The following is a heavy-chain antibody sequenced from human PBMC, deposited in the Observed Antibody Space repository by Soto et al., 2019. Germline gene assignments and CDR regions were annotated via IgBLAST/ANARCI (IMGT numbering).Heavy chain of an antibody. V-gene: IGHV1-46*01. J-gene: IGHJ6*02. CDR2: INPSGGST. D-gene: IGHD2-2*01. Sequence: GASVKVSCKASGYTFTSYYMHWVRQAPGQRLEWMGIINPSGGSTSYAQKFQGRVTMTRDTSTSTVYMELSSLRSEDTAVYYCARDTVGNIVLVPAAIGLYGMDVWGQGTTVTVSS. CDR3: ARDTVGNIVLVPAAIGLYGMDV. CDR1: GYTFTSYY.